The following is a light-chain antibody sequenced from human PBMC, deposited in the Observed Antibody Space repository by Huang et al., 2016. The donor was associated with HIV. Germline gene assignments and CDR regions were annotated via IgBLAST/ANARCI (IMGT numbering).Light chain of an antibody. CDR3: QQYNDFRST. Sequence: ETVMTQSPVTLSVSPGDRASLSCRSSQIVSSHLAWYQQKPGQAPRRLIYASSTRATGGPARFSGSGAGTEFTLTISTLQSEDSAVYYCQQYNDFRSTFGPGTRVEIK. CDR2: ASS. V-gene: IGKV3-15*01. J-gene: IGKJ3*01. CDR1: QIVSSH.